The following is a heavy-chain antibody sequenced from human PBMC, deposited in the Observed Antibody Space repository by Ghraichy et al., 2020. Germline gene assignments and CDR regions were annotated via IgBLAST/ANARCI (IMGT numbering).Heavy chain of an antibody. CDR3: ATYDELDY. CDR2: ITPRSAVT. Sequence: ASVKVSCKTSGYSFTDYYVHWVRLAPGQGLEWMGWITPRSAVTNYAQKFKGRVTMTSDTSISTAYLELSRLTSDDTAVYYCATYDELDYWGQGTVVTVSS. J-gene: IGHJ4*02. D-gene: IGHD3-10*01. V-gene: IGHV1-2*02. CDR1: GYSFTDYY.